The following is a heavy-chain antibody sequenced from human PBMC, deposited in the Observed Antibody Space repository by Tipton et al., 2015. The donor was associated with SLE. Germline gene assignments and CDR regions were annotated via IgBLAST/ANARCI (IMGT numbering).Heavy chain of an antibody. Sequence: TLSLTCAVYGGSFSGYYWSWIRQPPGKGLEWIGEINHSGSTNYNPSLKSRVTISVDTSKNQFSLKLSSVTAADPAVYYCARGYCSSTSCYVGGYYGMDVGGQGTTVTVSS. V-gene: IGHV4-34*01. CDR3: ARGYCSSTSCYVGGYYGMDV. J-gene: IGHJ6*02. CDR2: INHSGST. D-gene: IGHD2-2*01. CDR1: GGSFSGYY.